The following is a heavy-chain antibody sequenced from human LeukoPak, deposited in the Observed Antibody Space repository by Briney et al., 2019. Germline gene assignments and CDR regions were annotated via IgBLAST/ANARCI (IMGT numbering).Heavy chain of an antibody. J-gene: IGHJ4*02. CDR2: IYKTGST. V-gene: IGHV4-31*03. CDR3: ARDVLR. CDR1: GDSITSGGYY. Sequence: SQTLSLTCTVSGDSITSGGYYWTWIRQRPGKGLEWIGYIYKTGSTYYNPSLKSRVTMSVDTSRNQFSLKLNSVTAADTAVYYCARDVLRWGQGTLVTVSS.